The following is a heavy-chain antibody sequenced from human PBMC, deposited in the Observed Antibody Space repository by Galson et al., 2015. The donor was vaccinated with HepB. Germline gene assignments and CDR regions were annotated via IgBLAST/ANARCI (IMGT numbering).Heavy chain of an antibody. Sequence: SLRLSCAASGFTFSSYSMNWVRQAPGKGLEWVSYISSSSSTIYYADSVKGRFTISRDNAKNSLYLQMNSLRAEDTAVYYCARDNPLDDAGFDYWGQGTLVTVSS. V-gene: IGHV3-48*01. J-gene: IGHJ4*02. CDR3: ARDNPLDDAGFDY. CDR2: ISSSSSTI. D-gene: IGHD1-1*01. CDR1: GFTFSSYS.